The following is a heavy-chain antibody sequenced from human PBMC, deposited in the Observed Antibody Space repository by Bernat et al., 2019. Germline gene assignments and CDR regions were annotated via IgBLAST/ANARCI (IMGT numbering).Heavy chain of an antibody. Sequence: EVQLLESGGGLVQPGGSLRLSCAASGFTFSSYAMSWVRQAPGKGLEWVSAISGSGGSTYYADSVKGRFNISRDNAKNTLYLQMNSLRAEDTAVYYCAKTYYDYSWGSYRSNCFDPWGQGTLVTVSS. CDR3: AKTYYDYSWGSYRSNCFDP. CDR2: ISGSGGST. D-gene: IGHD3-16*02. J-gene: IGHJ5*02. CDR1: GFTFSSYA. V-gene: IGHV3-23*01.